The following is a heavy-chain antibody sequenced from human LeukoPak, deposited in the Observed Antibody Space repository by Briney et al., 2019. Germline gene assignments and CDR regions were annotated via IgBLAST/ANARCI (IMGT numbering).Heavy chain of an antibody. J-gene: IGHJ4*02. CDR1: GYTFAGYY. V-gene: IGHV1-2*02. D-gene: IGHD2-21*02. CDR2: INPNSGGT. CDR3: TRVSKGYCGGDCYSDY. Sequence: GASVTVSCKASGYTFAGYYVHWVRQAPGQGLEWMGWINPNSGGTNYAQKFQGRVTMTRDTSISTAYMELSRLRSDDSAVYYCTRVSKGYCGGDCYSDYWGQGTLVTVSS.